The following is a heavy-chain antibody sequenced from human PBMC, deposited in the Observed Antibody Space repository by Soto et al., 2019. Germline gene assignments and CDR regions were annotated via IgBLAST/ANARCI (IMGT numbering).Heavy chain of an antibody. J-gene: IGHJ6*02. D-gene: IGHD2-2*01. V-gene: IGHV5-51*01. CDR3: ARHYCSSTSCYTVYYYYYGMDV. Sequence: LGESLKISCKGSGYSFTSYWIGWVRQMPGKGLEWMGIIYPGDSDTRYSPSFQGQVTISADKSISTAYLQWSSLKASDTAMYYCARHYCSSTSCYTVYYYYYGMDVWGQGTMGIVS. CDR1: GYSFTSYW. CDR2: IYPGDSDT.